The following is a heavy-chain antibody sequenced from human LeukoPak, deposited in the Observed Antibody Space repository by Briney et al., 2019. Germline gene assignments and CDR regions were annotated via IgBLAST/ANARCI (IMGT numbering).Heavy chain of an antibody. J-gene: IGHJ4*02. V-gene: IGHV4-59*08. Sequence: SETLSLTCTVSGVSISNYYSSWIRQPPGKGLEWIGYIYYTGNTNYNPSLKSRVTISEDTSKNQVSLKLSSVTAADTAVYYCVRHSRVVAFDYWGQGNLVTVSS. CDR2: IYYTGNT. CDR1: GVSISNYY. D-gene: IGHD2-15*01. CDR3: VRHSRVVAFDY.